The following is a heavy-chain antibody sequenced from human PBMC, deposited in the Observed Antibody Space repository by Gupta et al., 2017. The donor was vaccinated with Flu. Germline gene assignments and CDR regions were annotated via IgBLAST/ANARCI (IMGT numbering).Heavy chain of an antibody. CDR3: GRGLTVAGAKYYFDY. Sequence: AVTWVRQAPGKGLEWVGLIRSKIFGGTIEYAASVKGRFTISRDDSKSTAYLQVNSLNTEDTAVYYCGRGLTVAGAKYYFDYWGQGTLVTVSS. J-gene: IGHJ4*02. CDR2: IRSKIFGGTI. D-gene: IGHD2-2*01. V-gene: IGHV3-49*04. CDR1: A.